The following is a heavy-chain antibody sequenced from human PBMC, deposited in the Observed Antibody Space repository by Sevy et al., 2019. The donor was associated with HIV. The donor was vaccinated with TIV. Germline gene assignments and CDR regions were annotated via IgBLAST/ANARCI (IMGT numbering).Heavy chain of an antibody. CDR3: LANDSDAWAYFDY. D-gene: IGHD3-16*01. CDR1: GGSIIGNNW. CDR2: IYHTGST. V-gene: IGHV4-4*02. J-gene: IGHJ4*02. Sequence: SETLSLTCAVSGGSIIGNNWWSWVRQAPGKGLEWIGEIYHTGSTHYNPSVRGRVTISLDKSKNQLSLKLDSVTAADTAVYYCLANDSDAWAYFDYWGQGILVTVSS.